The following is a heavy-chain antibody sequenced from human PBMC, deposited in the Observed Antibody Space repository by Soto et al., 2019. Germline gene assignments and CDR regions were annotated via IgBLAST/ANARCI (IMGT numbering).Heavy chain of an antibody. Sequence: GGSLRLSCAASGFTFSSYAMSWVRQAPGKGLEWVSAISGSGGSTYYADSVKGRFTISRDNSKNTLYLQMNSLRAEDTAVYYCAKDGIAVAGTWFSIPIDYWGQGTLVTVSS. CDR3: AKDGIAVAGTWFSIPIDY. V-gene: IGHV3-23*01. D-gene: IGHD6-19*01. J-gene: IGHJ4*02. CDR1: GFTFSSYA. CDR2: ISGSGGST.